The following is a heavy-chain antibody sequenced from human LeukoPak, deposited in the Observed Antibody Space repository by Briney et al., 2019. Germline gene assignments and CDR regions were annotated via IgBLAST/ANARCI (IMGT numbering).Heavy chain of an antibody. Sequence: PGGSLRLSCAASGFPFGTYGMSWVRQAPGKGLEWVSFITNSGSYTYYGDSVKGRFTISRDNSKNSLYLQMNSLRAEDTALYYCAKDYGSGSYYGLDYWGQGTLVTVSS. J-gene: IGHJ4*02. D-gene: IGHD3-10*01. CDR2: ITNSGSYT. V-gene: IGHV3-21*04. CDR1: GFPFGTYG. CDR3: AKDYGSGSYYGLDY.